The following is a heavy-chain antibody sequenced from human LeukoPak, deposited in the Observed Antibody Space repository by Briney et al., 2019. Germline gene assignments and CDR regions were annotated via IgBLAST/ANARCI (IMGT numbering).Heavy chain of an antibody. CDR1: GGSISSYY. J-gene: IGHJ6*03. V-gene: IGHV4-59*01. CDR2: IYYSGSI. Sequence: KASETLSLTCTVSGGSISSYYWSWIRQTPGKGLEWIGYIYYSGSINFNPSLKSRVTISVDTSKNQFSLKMSSVTAADTAVYFCARGGPPGYYYDYYMDVWGKGTTVTISS. CDR3: ARGGPPGYYYDYYMDV.